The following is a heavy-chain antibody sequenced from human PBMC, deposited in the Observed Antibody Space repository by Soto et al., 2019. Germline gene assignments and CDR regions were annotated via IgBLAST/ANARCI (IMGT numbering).Heavy chain of an antibody. V-gene: IGHV1-18*01. Sequence: QVQLVQSGAEVREPGASVKVSCKTSGYTFSRYGXXXXRQAAGKGIEGMGWINGNGSHTIYXMNLEDRLTISTDTSXXXAXXXXXXLKSDDTAVYYCARERKWEPLPYWGQGTLVTVSS. CDR3: ARERKWEPLPY. J-gene: IGHJ4*02. D-gene: IGHD1-26*01. CDR1: GYTFSRYG. CDR2: INGNGSHT.